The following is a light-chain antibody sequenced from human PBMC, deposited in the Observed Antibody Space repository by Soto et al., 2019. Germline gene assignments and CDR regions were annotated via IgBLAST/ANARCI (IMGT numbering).Light chain of an antibody. Sequence: KMKQSPSTLSGYVGDRVTITCRASHTISSWLAWYQQKPGKAPKLLIYKASTLKSGVPSRFSGSGSGTEFTLTISSLQPDDFATYYCQQSYSTPITFGQGTRLAI. CDR1: HTISSW. CDR2: KAS. J-gene: IGKJ5*01. CDR3: QQSYSTPIT. V-gene: IGKV1-5*03.